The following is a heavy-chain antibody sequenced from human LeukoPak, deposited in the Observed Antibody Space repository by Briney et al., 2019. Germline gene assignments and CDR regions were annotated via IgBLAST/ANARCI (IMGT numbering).Heavy chain of an antibody. D-gene: IGHD1-1*01. V-gene: IGHV3-21*01. Sequence: GGSLRLSCAASGFTFSSYSMNWVRPAPGKGLEWVSSISSSSSYIYYADSVKGRFTISRDNAKNSLYLQMNSLRAEDTAVYYCARDTRTTDAFDIWGQGTMVTVSS. CDR3: ARDTRTTDAFDI. CDR2: ISSSSSYI. CDR1: GFTFSSYS. J-gene: IGHJ3*02.